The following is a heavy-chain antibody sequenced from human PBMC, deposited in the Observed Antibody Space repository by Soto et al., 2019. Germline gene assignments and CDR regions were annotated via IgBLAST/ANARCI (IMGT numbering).Heavy chain of an antibody. D-gene: IGHD3-3*01. CDR1: GGSISSYY. Sequence: ETLSLTCTVSGGSISSYYWSWIRQPPGKGLEWIGYIYYSGSTNYNPSLKSRVTISVDTSKNQFSLRLSSVTAADTAVYYCACNYYDFWSGYYSVGYFDYWAQGTPVTVSS. V-gene: IGHV4-59*12. CDR2: IYYSGST. CDR3: ACNYYDFWSGYYSVGYFDY. J-gene: IGHJ4*02.